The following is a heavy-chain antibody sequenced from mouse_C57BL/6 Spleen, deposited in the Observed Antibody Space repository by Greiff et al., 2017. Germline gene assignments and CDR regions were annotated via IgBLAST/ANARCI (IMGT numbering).Heavy chain of an antibody. J-gene: IGHJ3*01. CDR3: ARDVYYDYPFAY. D-gene: IGHD2-4*01. V-gene: IGHV1-19*01. CDR2: INPYNGGT. Sequence: VQLKQSGPVLVKPGASVKMSCKASGYTFTDYYMNWVKQSHGKSLEWIGVINPYNGGTSYNQKFQGKATLTVDKSSSTAYMELNILTSEDSAVYYCARDVYYDYPFAYWGQGTLVTVSA. CDR1: GYTFTDYY.